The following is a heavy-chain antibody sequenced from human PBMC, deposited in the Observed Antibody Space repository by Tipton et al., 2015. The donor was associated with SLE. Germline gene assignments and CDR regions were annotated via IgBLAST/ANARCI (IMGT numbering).Heavy chain of an antibody. CDR3: ARFKAVAGTIWFDP. Sequence: TLSLTCTVSGGSISSYYWSWIRQPAGKGLEWIGRIYTSGSTNYNPSLKSRVTISVDTSKNQFSLKLSSVTAADTAVYYCARFKAVAGTIWFDPWGQGTLVTVSS. J-gene: IGHJ5*02. CDR2: IYTSGST. D-gene: IGHD6-19*01. V-gene: IGHV4-4*07. CDR1: GGSISSYY.